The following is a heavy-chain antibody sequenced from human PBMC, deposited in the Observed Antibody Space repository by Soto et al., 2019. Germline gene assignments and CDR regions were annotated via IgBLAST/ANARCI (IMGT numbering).Heavy chain of an antibody. V-gene: IGHV4-34*01. J-gene: IGHJ6*03. D-gene: IGHD2-2*01. CDR1: GGSFSGYY. CDR3: ARLAAMPLVPYYYYMDV. CDR2: INHSGST. Sequence: SETLSLTCAVYGGSFSGYYWSWIRPPPGKGLEWIGEINHSGSTNYNPSLKSRVTISVDTSKNQFSLKLSSVTAADTAVYYCARLAAMPLVPYYYYMDVWGKGTTVTVSS.